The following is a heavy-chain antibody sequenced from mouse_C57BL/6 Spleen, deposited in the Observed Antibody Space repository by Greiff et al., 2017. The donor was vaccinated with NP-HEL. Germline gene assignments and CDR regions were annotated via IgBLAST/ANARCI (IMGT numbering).Heavy chain of an antibody. J-gene: IGHJ2*01. Sequence: QVQLQQSGAELVRPGTSVKMSCKASGYTFTNYWIGWAKQRPGHGLEWIGDIYPGGGYTNYNEKFKGKATLTADKSSSTAYMQFSSLTSEDSAIYYWAVITTETYYLDYWGQGTTLTVSS. D-gene: IGHD1-1*01. V-gene: IGHV1-63*01. CDR3: AVITTETYYLDY. CDR1: GYTFTNYW. CDR2: IYPGGGYT.